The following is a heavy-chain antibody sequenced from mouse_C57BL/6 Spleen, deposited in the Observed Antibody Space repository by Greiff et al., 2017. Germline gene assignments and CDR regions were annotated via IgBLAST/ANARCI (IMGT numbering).Heavy chain of an antibody. D-gene: IGHD2-5*01. CDR2: INPNNGGT. Sequence: VQLQQSGPELVKPGASVKISCKASGYTFTDYYMNWVKQSHGQSLEWIGDINPNNGGTSYNQKFKGKATLTVDKSSSTAYMELRSLTSEDSAVYYCARDSNYVGDYFDYWGQGTTLTVSS. CDR1: GYTFTDYY. V-gene: IGHV1-26*01. J-gene: IGHJ2*01. CDR3: ARDSNYVGDYFDY.